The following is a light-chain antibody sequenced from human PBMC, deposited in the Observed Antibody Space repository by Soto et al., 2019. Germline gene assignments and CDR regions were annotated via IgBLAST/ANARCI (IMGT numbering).Light chain of an antibody. V-gene: IGLV2-14*03. CDR2: EVT. Sequence: QSALTQPASVSGSPGQSITISCTGTSSDVGGYNYVSWYQQHPGKAPKLLIYEVTYRPSGVSNRFSGSKSGNTASLTISGLQAEDEADYFCGSYTRSNTLVVGTGTKVTVL. J-gene: IGLJ1*01. CDR1: SSDVGGYNY. CDR3: GSYTRSNTLV.